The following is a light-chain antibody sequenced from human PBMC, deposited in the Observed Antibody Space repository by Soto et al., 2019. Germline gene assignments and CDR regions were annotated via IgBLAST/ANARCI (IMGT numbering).Light chain of an antibody. CDR2: SNN. J-gene: IGLJ1*01. CDR1: SSNIGSNT. Sequence: QSVLTQPPSASGNTAQRVTISCSGSSSNIGSNTVNWYQQLPGTAPKLLIYSNNQRPSGVPDRFSGSKSGTSASLAISGLQSEDEADYYCAAWDDSLNGHYVFGTGTKVTVL. CDR3: AAWDDSLNGHYV. V-gene: IGLV1-44*01.